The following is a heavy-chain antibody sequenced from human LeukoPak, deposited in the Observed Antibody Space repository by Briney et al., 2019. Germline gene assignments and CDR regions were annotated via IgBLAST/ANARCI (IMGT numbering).Heavy chain of an antibody. CDR3: AREDLAYYYYYMDV. V-gene: IGHV4-61*02. D-gene: IGHD3-3*01. CDR2: IYTSGST. Sequence: SETLSLTCTVSGGSISSGSYYWSWIRQPAGKELEWIGRIYTSGSTNYNPSLKSRVTISVDTSKNQFSLKLSSVTAADTAVYYCAREDLAYYYYYMDVWGKGTTVTVSS. CDR1: GGSISSGSYY. J-gene: IGHJ6*03.